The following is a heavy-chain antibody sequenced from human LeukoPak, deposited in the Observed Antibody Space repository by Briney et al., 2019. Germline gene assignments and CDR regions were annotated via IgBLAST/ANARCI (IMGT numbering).Heavy chain of an antibody. D-gene: IGHD2-21*02. J-gene: IGHJ6*03. CDR3: ARGDPENYYYYYMDV. CDR1: GFTFGSYS. V-gene: IGHV3-48*01. CDR2: IGSSSSTK. Sequence: GGSLRLSCAASGFTFGSYSMNWVRQAPGKGLEWVSYIGSSSSTKYYADSMKGRFTISRDNAKNSLYLQMNSLRAEDTAVYYCARGDPENYYYYYMDVWGKGTTVTVSS.